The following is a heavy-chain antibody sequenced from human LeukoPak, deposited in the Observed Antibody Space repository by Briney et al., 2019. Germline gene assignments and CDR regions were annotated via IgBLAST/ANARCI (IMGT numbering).Heavy chain of an antibody. D-gene: IGHD1-26*01. CDR1: GFTFSSYA. J-gene: IGHJ4*02. Sequence: GGSLRLSCAASGFTFSSYAMHWVRQAPGKGLEWAAVISYDGSNKYYADSVKGRFTISRDNSKNTLYLQMNSLRAEDTAVYYCARPKWELRDYFDYWGQGTLVTVSS. CDR2: ISYDGSNK. V-gene: IGHV3-30*04. CDR3: ARPKWELRDYFDY.